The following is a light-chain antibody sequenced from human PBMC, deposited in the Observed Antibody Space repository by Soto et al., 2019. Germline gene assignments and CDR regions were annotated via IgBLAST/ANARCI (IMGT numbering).Light chain of an antibody. CDR2: DAS. V-gene: IGKV1-33*01. CDR1: QDISNY. Sequence: DIQMTQSPSSLSASVGDRVTITCQASQDISNYLNWYQQKPGKAPKLLIYDASNLETGVPSRFSGSGSGKDFTFTISSLQPEDIATYYCQQYDNLPCTFGQGTRLEIK. CDR3: QQYDNLPCT. J-gene: IGKJ5*01.